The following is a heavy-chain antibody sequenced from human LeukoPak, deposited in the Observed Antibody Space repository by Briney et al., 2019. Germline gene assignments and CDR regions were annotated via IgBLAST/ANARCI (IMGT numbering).Heavy chain of an antibody. CDR2: ISGSGGNT. CDR1: GFTFSNYG. V-gene: IGHV3-23*01. CDR3: ARAGFTFSDYFGSFFDY. Sequence: PGGSLRLSCAASGFTFSNYGMSWVRQAPGKGLEWVSTISGSGGNTYDADSVKGRFTISRDNAKNSLYLQMNSLRAEDTAVYYCARAGFTFSDYFGSFFDYWGQGTLVTVSS. J-gene: IGHJ4*02. D-gene: IGHD3-10*01.